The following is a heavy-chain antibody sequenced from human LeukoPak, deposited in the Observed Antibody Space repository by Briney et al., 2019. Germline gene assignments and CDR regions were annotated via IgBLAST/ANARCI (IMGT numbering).Heavy chain of an antibody. Sequence: PSETLSLTCSVSGGSISYYYWSWIRQPPGKGLEWIGYIYSSGTTSYNPSLKSRATISVDTSKNQFSLKLNSVTAADTAVYYCARGVDYDNNYFQYGMDVWGRGTTVTVSS. CDR1: GGSISYYY. CDR2: IYSSGTT. V-gene: IGHV4-59*01. D-gene: IGHD3-9*01. J-gene: IGHJ6*02. CDR3: ARGVDYDNNYFQYGMDV.